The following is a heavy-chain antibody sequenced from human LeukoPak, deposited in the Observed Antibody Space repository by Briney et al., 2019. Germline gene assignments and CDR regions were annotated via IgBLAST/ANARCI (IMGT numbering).Heavy chain of an antibody. J-gene: IGHJ3*01. CDR3: AGSRGLRFMECPL. D-gene: IGHD3-3*01. CDR2: IIPKLGTV. CDR1: GGIFSNHA. V-gene: IGHV1-69*05. Sequence: SVKVSCKASGGIFSNHAIAWVRQAPGQGLEWMGGIIPKLGTVKYAEKFQGRVTITTDESSSTVYMEMSSLTSEDTAMFYCAGSRGLRFMECPLWGQGTMVIVSS.